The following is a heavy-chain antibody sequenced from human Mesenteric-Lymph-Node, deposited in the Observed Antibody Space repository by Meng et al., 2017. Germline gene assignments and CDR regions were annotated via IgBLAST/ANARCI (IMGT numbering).Heavy chain of an antibody. CDR3: ARDRYYYDSSGYFSSYYYYYYGMDV. CDR1: GYTFTSYD. Sequence: ASVKVSCKASGYTFTSYDINWVRQATGQGLEWMGWMNPNSGNTGYAQKFQGRVTMTRNTSISTAYMELSRLRSDDTAVYYCARDRYYYDSSGYFSSYYYYYYGMDVWGQGTTVTVSS. CDR2: MNPNSGNT. V-gene: IGHV1-8*01. D-gene: IGHD3-22*01. J-gene: IGHJ6*02.